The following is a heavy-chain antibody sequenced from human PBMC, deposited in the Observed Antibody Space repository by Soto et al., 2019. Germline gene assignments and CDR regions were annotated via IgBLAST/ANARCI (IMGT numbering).Heavy chain of an antibody. Sequence: EVQLLESGGGLVQPGGSLRLSCTASGFTFSGYGMNWVRQAPGKGLEWVSSIGVTSGSALYADSVKGRFTISRDNSKNTVDLQMNSLRVEGTAVSYCAKVAPSEDAFDVWGQGTMVTVSS. J-gene: IGHJ3*01. CDR3: AKVAPSEDAFDV. CDR2: IGVTSGSA. CDR1: GFTFSGYG. V-gene: IGHV3-23*01.